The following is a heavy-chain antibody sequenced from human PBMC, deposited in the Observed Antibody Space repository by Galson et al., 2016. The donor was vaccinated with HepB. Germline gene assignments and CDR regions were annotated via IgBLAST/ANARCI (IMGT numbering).Heavy chain of an antibody. CDR3: ARQLGNPYDFWSPYYYNYFDP. CDR2: IYYSGST. Sequence: SETLSLTCTVSGDSIISTTYLWGWIRQPPGKGLEWSGSIYYSGSTFYSPSLKSRLTISVETSKSQFPLKLSSVTAADPAVYYCARQLGNPYDFWSPYYYNYFDPWGQGTLVTVSS. V-gene: IGHV4-39*01. J-gene: IGHJ5*02. D-gene: IGHD3-3*01. CDR1: GDSIISTTYL.